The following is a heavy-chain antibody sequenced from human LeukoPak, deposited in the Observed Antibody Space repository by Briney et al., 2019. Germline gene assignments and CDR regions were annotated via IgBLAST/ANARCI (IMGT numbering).Heavy chain of an antibody. CDR1: GGTFSSYA. Sequence: SVKVSCKASGGTFSSYATSWVRQAPGQGLEWMGGTIPILGTANYAQKFQGRVTITADKSTSIAYMELSSLRSEDTAVYYCVLAVAGKGGDYWGQGTLVTVSS. CDR2: TIPILGTA. V-gene: IGHV1-69*10. D-gene: IGHD6-19*01. J-gene: IGHJ4*02. CDR3: VLAVAGKGGDY.